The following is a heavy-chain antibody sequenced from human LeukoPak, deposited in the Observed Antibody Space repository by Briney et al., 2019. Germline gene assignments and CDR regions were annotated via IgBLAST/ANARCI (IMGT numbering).Heavy chain of an antibody. CDR2: IYHSGST. Sequence: SETLSLTCTVSGGSISSSSYYWGWIRQPPGKGLEWIGSIYHSGSTYYNPSLKSRVTISVDTSKNQFSLKLSSVTAADTAVYYCARVIGLGHVWGSYPWYRPTAFDIWGQGTMVTVSS. J-gene: IGHJ3*02. CDR3: ARVIGLGHVWGSYPWYRPTAFDI. CDR1: GGSISSSSYY. V-gene: IGHV4-39*07. D-gene: IGHD3-16*02.